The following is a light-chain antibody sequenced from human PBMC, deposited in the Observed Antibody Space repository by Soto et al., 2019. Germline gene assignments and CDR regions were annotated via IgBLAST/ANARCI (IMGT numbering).Light chain of an antibody. V-gene: IGKV1-5*03. CDR1: QTISSW. J-gene: IGKJ1*01. CDR3: QQYGSSVLT. Sequence: DIQMTQSPSTLSGSVGDRVTITCRASQTISSWLAWYQQKPGKAPKLLIYKASTLKSGVPSRFSGSGSGTEFTLTISSLEPEDFAVYYCQQYGSSVLTFGQGTKVDIK. CDR2: KAS.